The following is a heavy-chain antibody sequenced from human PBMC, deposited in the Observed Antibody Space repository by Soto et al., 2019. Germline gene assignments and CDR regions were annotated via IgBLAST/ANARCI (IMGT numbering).Heavy chain of an antibody. V-gene: IGHV1-18*04. J-gene: IGHJ4*02. Sequence: QVQLVQSGAEVKKPGASVKVSCKASGYTFTSYGISWVRQAPGQGHEWMGWISAYNGNTNDAQKLQGRVTMTKDTSTSTAYMELRSLRRDDTAVYYCARAALFGHFPFDYWGQGTLVTVS. D-gene: IGHD3-10*01. CDR1: GYTFTSYG. CDR3: ARAALFGHFPFDY. CDR2: ISAYNGNT.